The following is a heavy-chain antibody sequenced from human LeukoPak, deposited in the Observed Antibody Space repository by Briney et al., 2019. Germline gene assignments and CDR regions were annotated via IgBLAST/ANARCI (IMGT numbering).Heavy chain of an antibody. CDR2: INHSGST. J-gene: IGHJ4*02. V-gene: IGHV4-34*01. D-gene: IGHD6-6*01. CDR3: ARGLGHSSSEDFDY. CDR1: GGSFSGYY. Sequence: PSETLSLTCAVYGGSFSGYYWSWIRQPPGKGLEWIGEINHSGSTNYNPSLKSRVTISVDTSKNQLSLKLSSVTAADPAVYYCARGLGHSSSEDFDYWGQGTLVTVSS.